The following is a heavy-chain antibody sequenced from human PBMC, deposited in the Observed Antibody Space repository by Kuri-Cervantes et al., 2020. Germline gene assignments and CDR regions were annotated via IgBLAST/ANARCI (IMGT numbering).Heavy chain of an antibody. D-gene: IGHD6-13*01. CDR1: GFTFSSYS. V-gene: IGHV3-21*01. CDR2: ISSSSSYI. Sequence: GESLKISCAASGFTFSSYSMNWVRQAPGKGLEWVSSISSSSSYIYYADSVKGRFTISRDNAKNSLYLQMNSLRAEDTAVYYCARGTIAAAGLPTYYYFDYWGQGTLVTVSS. CDR3: ARGTIAAAGLPTYYYFDY. J-gene: IGHJ4*02.